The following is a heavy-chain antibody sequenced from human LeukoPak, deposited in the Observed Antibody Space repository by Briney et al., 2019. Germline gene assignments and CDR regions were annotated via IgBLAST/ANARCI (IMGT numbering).Heavy chain of an antibody. Sequence: GASVKVSCKASGGTFSSYTISWVRQAPGQGLEWMGRIIPILGIANYAQKFQGRVTITADKSTSTAYMELSSLRSEDTAVYYCARDSLGYYYDSSGYLDYWGQGTLVTVSS. V-gene: IGHV1-69*04. CDR1: GGTFSSYT. J-gene: IGHJ4*02. D-gene: IGHD3-22*01. CDR3: ARDSLGYYYDSSGYLDY. CDR2: IIPILGIA.